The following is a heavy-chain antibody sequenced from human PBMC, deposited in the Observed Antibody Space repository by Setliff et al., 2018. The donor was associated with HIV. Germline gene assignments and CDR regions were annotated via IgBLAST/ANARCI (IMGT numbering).Heavy chain of an antibody. Sequence: LSLSCAASGFTFSSYWMHWVRQAPGKGLEWVSGINWNGGSTGYADSVKGRFTISRDNAKNSLYLQMNSLRAEDTAVYYCARPMEIGRHPVAGQRDAFAIWGQGAMVTVSS. CDR3: ARPMEIGRHPVAGQRDAFAI. CDR2: INWNGGST. CDR1: GFTFSSYW. V-gene: IGHV3-20*04. J-gene: IGHJ3*02. D-gene: IGHD6-19*01.